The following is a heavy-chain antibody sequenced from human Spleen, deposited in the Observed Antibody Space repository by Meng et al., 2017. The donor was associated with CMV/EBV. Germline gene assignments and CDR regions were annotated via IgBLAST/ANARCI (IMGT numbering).Heavy chain of an antibody. V-gene: IGHV3-21*01. CDR1: GLVLDSCP. CDR3: ARVLTWEFEH. J-gene: IGHJ4*02. CDR2: VFRHSAGT. Sequence: LACATSGLVLDSCPLARAGGPPGEDVMWVSSVFRHSAGTYNAESMKGRFNITKNNARKTIDLQMNSMRTEDRAVDYCARVLTWEFEHWGQGTLVTVSS. D-gene: IGHD1-26*01.